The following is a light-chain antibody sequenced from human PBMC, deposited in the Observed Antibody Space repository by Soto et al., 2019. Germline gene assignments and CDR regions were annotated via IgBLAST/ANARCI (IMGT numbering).Light chain of an antibody. V-gene: IGLV2-14*01. J-gene: IGLJ1*01. CDR1: SSDVGGYNS. Sequence: QSVLTQPASVSGSPGQSITISCTGTSSDVGGYNSVSWYQQHPGKAPKLMIYEVNNRPSGVSNRFSGSKSGNTASLTISGLQAEDEADYYCNSYTSSTTDVFGTGTKVTVL. CDR3: NSYTSSTTDV. CDR2: EVN.